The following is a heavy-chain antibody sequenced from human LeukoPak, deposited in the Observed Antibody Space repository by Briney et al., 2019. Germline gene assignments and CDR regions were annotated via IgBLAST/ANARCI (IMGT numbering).Heavy chain of an antibody. CDR3: AGSTGWGAHQVSYGMDV. Sequence: GRSLRLSCAASGFTFSSYAMHWVRQAPGKGLEWVAVISYDGSNNYYADSVKGRFTISRDNSKNTLYLQMNSLRVEDTAVYYCAGSTGWGAHQVSYGMDVWGQGTTVTVSS. CDR1: GFTFSSYA. CDR2: ISYDGSNN. D-gene: IGHD1-26*01. J-gene: IGHJ6*02. V-gene: IGHV3-30-3*01.